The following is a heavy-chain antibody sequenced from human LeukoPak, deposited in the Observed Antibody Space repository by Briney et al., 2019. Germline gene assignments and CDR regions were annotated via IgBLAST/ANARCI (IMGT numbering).Heavy chain of an antibody. CDR1: GFTVSSNY. J-gene: IGHJ6*02. Sequence: GGSLRLSCAASGFTVSSNYMSWVRQAPGKGLEWVAVISYDGSNKYYADSVKGRFTISRDNSIRSLYLQMNSLRTEDTALYYCARDRDIVVVPAAPPAYGMDVWGQGTTVTVSS. CDR3: ARDRDIVVVPAAPPAYGMDV. V-gene: IGHV3-30*03. D-gene: IGHD2-2*01. CDR2: ISYDGSNK.